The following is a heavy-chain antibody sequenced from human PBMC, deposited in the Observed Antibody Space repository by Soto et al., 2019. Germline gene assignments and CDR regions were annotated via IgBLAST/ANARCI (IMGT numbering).Heavy chain of an antibody. CDR2: IYYSGST. V-gene: IGHV4-59*01. CDR3: ASGGYSTIFRVVNYYFDY. J-gene: IGHJ4*02. CDR1: GGSISSYY. D-gene: IGHD3-3*01. Sequence: SETLSLTCTVAGGSISSYYWSWIRQPPGKGLEWIGYIYYSGSTNYNPSLKSRVTISVDTSKNQFSLKLSSVTAADTAVYYCASGGYSTIFRVVNYYFDYWGQGTLVTVSS.